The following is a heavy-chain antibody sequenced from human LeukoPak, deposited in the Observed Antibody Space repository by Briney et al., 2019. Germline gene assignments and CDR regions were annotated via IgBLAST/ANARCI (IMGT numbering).Heavy chain of an antibody. D-gene: IGHD3-22*01. CDR2: IRSKANSYAT. V-gene: IGHV3-73*01. CDR3: YYYDSSGYRGGY. Sequence: GGSLRLSCAASGFTFSSYAMSWVRQAAGKGLEWVGRIRSKANSYATEYAASVKGRFTISRDDSKNTAYLQMNSLKTEDTAMYYCYYYDSSGYRGGYWGQGTLVTVSS. J-gene: IGHJ4*02. CDR1: GFTFSSYA.